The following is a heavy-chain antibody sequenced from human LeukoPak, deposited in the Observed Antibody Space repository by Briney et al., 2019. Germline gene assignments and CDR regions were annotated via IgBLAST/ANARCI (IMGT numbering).Heavy chain of an antibody. Sequence: SETLSLTCAVYGGSSSGYYWSWIRQPPGKGLEWIGEINHSGSTNYNPSLKSRVTISVDTSKNQFSLKLSSVTAADTAVYYCAIRAAREFDPWGQGTLVTVSS. CDR3: AIRAAREFDP. J-gene: IGHJ5*02. CDR2: INHSGST. D-gene: IGHD2-15*01. CDR1: GGSSSGYY. V-gene: IGHV4-34*01.